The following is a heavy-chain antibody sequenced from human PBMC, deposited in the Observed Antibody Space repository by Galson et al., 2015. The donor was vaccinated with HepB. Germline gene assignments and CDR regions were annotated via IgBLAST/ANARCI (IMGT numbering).Heavy chain of an antibody. J-gene: IGHJ5*02. CDR2: IIPIFGTA. CDR1: GGTFSSYA. Sequence: SVKVSCKASGGTFSSYAISWVRQAPGQGLEWMGGIIPIFGTANYAQKFQGRVTITADESTSTAYMELSSLRSGDTAVYYCARDWATMVRGVIITYNWFDPWGQGTLVTVSS. CDR3: ARDWATMVRGVIITYNWFDP. V-gene: IGHV1-69*13. D-gene: IGHD3-10*01.